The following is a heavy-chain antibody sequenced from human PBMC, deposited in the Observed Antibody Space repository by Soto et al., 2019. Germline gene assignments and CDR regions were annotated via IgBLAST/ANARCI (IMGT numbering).Heavy chain of an antibody. Sequence: GGSLRLSCTASGLTFGDYAMNWFRQAPGKGLEWVGFIRSKAYGGTTEYAASVKSRFTISRDDSKSIAYLQMNSLKTEDTAVYYCASHVLRYFDWTDAFDIWGQGTMVTVSS. V-gene: IGHV3-49*03. CDR3: ASHVLRYFDWTDAFDI. D-gene: IGHD3-9*01. J-gene: IGHJ3*02. CDR1: GLTFGDYA. CDR2: IRSKAYGGTT.